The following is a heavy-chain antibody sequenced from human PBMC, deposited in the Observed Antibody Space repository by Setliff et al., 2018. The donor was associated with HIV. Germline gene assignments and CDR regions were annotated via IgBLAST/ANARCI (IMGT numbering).Heavy chain of an antibody. Sequence: PSETLSLTCTVSGGSISSYYRSWIRQPPGKGLEWIGYIYTSGSVNYNPSLNSRVTISVDTSKNQFSLKVNSVTAADTAVYYCARSPRIGVAGEFEYWGQGTLVTVSS. CDR3: ARSPRIGVAGEFEY. J-gene: IGHJ4*02. D-gene: IGHD6-19*01. V-gene: IGHV4-4*09. CDR1: GGSISSYY. CDR2: IYTSGSV.